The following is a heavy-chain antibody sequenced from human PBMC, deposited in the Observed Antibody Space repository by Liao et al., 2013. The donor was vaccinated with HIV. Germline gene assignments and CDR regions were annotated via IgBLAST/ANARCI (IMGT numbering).Heavy chain of an antibody. V-gene: IGHV4-34*01. D-gene: IGHD3-3*01. CDR2: INHSGST. Sequence: QVQLQQWGAGLLKPSETLSLTCAVYGGSFSGYYWSWIRQPPGKGLEWIGEINHSGSTNYNPSLKSRVTISVDTSKNQFSLKLSSVTAADTAVYYCARAQFRRGFEWYYDAFDIWGQGTMVTVSS. CDR3: ARAQFRRGFEWYYDAFDI. J-gene: IGHJ3*02. CDR1: GGSFSGYY.